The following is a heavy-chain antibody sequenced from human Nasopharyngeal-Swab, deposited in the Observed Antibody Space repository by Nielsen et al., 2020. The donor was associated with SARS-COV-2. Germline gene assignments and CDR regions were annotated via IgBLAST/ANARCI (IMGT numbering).Heavy chain of an antibody. V-gene: IGHV2-5*02. J-gene: IGHJ4*02. D-gene: IGHD1-26*01. Sequence: SGFTPAILTQTLTLTCTFSGFSLSTSGVGVGWIRQPPGKALEWLALIYWDDDKRYSPSLKSRLTITKDTSKNQVVLTMTNMDPVDTATYYCAHRRTYSGSLDYWGQGTLVTVSS. CDR1: GFSLSTSGVG. CDR2: IYWDDDK. CDR3: AHRRTYSGSLDY.